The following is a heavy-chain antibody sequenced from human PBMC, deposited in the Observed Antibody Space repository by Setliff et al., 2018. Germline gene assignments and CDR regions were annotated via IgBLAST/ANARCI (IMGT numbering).Heavy chain of an antibody. V-gene: IGHV4-59*01. D-gene: IGHD3-22*01. J-gene: IGHJ4*02. CDR1: GASISGYY. CDR3: AREGDTSGYYYGGGFDY. CDR2: LYYSGTT. Sequence: SETVSLTCSVSGASISGYYWSWIRQSPTKGLEWIGSLYYSGTTSYNPSLKSRVTMSVDTSKRQFFLKLSSVTTADTALYYCAREGDTSGYYYGGGFDYWGQGIPVTVSS.